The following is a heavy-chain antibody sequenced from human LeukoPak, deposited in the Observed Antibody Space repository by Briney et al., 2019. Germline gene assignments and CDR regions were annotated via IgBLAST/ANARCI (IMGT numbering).Heavy chain of an antibody. CDR1: GGSFSGYY. CDR3: ARPRHRPRLLSYYWFDP. V-gene: IGHV4-34*01. J-gene: IGHJ5*02. CDR2: INHSGST. D-gene: IGHD3-16*01. Sequence: SETLSLTCAVYGGSFSGYYWSWIRQPPGKGLEWIGEINHSGSTNYNPSLKSRVTISVDTSKNQFSLKLSSVTAADTAVYYCARPRHRPRLLSYYWFDPWGQGTLVTVSS.